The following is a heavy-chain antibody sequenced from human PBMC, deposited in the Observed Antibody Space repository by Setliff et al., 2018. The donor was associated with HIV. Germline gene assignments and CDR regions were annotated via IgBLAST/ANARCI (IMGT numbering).Heavy chain of an antibody. J-gene: IGHJ2*01. Sequence: NPSETLSLTCTVSGDSMTSGSYYWTWIRQPAGKRLEWIGRVTVNGATKYNPSLQSRVTISVDTSENQFSLKVTSVTAADTATYYCSRGPPFDRWGRGTLVTVSS. V-gene: IGHV4-61*02. CDR1: GDSMTSGSYY. CDR2: VTVNGAT. CDR3: SRGPPFDR.